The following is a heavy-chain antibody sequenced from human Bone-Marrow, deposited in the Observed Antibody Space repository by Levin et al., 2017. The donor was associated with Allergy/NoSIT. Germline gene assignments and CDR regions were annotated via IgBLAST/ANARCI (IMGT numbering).Heavy chain of an antibody. CDR3: ATVSGSGYYFFDY. CDR1: GYTLTELS. J-gene: IGHJ4*02. Sequence: PAASVKVSCKVSGYTLTELSMHWVRQAPGKGLEWIGGFDPEDGETLYAQKFQGRVTMTEDTSTDTAYMELSGLSSEDTAVYYCATVSGSGYYFFDYWGQGTLVTVSS. V-gene: IGHV1-24*01. CDR2: FDPEDGET. D-gene: IGHD5-12*01.